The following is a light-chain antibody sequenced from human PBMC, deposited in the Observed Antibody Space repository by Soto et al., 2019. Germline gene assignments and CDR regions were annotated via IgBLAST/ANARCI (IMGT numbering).Light chain of an antibody. CDR3: QQYGSSTFT. CDR1: QSVSSSY. V-gene: IGKV3-20*01. Sequence: EIVLTQSPGTLSLSPGERATLSCRASQSVSSSYLAWYQQTPGQAPRLLIYGASSRATGIPDRFRGSGSGTYFTITISRLEPEDFAVYYYQQYGSSTFTFGPGTKVDIK. CDR2: GAS. J-gene: IGKJ3*01.